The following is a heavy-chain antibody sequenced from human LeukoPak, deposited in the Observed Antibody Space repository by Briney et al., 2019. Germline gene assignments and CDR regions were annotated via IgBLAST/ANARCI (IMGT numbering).Heavy chain of an antibody. CDR2: ISSSSSTI. J-gene: IGHJ4*02. D-gene: IGHD3-22*01. CDR1: GSTFSSYS. Sequence: GGSLRLSCAASGSTFSSYSMNWVRQAPGKGLEWVSYISSSSSTIYYADSVKGRFTISRDNAKNSLYLQMNSLRAEDTAVYYCAREGVVVITEYYFDYWGQGTLVTVSS. CDR3: AREGVVVITEYYFDY. V-gene: IGHV3-48*04.